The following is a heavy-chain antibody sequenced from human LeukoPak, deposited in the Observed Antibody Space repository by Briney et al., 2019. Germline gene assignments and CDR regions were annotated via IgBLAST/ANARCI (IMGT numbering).Heavy chain of an antibody. CDR2: ISSSGSYI. CDR1: GFTFRSYS. D-gene: IGHD3-16*01. V-gene: IGHV3-21*01. J-gene: IGHJ4*02. CDR3: ARDRSTNSYAECFFDY. Sequence: GGSLRLSCATSGFTFRSYSMNWVRQAPGKGLEWVSSISSSGSYIYYADSVRGRFTISRDNAKNSLYLQMNSLRAEDTALYYCARDRSTNSYAECFFDYWGQGTLVTVSS.